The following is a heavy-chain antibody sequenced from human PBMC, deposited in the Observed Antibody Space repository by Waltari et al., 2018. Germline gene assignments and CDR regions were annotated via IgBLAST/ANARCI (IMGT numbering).Heavy chain of an antibody. D-gene: IGHD1-7*01. Sequence: QVQLVQSGAEVKKPGSSVKVSCKASGGTFSSYAISWVRQAPGQGLEWMRSVIPIFGTANYAQKFQGRVTITADKSTSTAYMALSSLRSEDTAVYYCAGSPLGTACFDYWGQGTLVTVSS. V-gene: IGHV1-69*08. J-gene: IGHJ4*02. CDR2: VIPIFGTA. CDR1: GGTFSSYA. CDR3: AGSPLGTACFDY.